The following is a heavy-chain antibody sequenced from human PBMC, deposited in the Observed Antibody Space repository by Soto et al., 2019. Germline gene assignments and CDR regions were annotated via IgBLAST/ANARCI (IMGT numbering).Heavy chain of an antibody. J-gene: IGHJ6*02. CDR1: GGSISSGGYY. CDR2: IYYSGST. V-gene: IGHV4-31*03. Sequence: QVQLQESGPGLVKPSQTLSLTCTVSGGSISSGGYYWSWIRQHPGKGLEWIGYIYYSGSTYYNPFLKSRVTISVDTSKNQFSLKLSSVTAADTAVYYCARGSSGYSLSGYYYYGMDVWGLGTTVTVSS. D-gene: IGHD3-22*01. CDR3: ARGSSGYSLSGYYYYGMDV.